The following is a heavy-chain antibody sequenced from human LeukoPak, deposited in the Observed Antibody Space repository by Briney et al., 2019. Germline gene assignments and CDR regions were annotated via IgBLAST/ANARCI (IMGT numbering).Heavy chain of an antibody. V-gene: IGHV4-4*02. CDR2: IYHSGST. J-gene: IGHJ6*04. Sequence: PSETLSLTCAVSGGSISSSNWWSWVRQPPGKGLEWIGEIYHSGSTNYNPSLKSRVTISVDKPKNHFSLKLSSVTAADTAVYYCASSSTSSQGYYYYGMDVWAKGTTVTVSS. CDR1: GGSISSSNW. D-gene: IGHD2-2*01. CDR3: ASSSTSSQGYYYYGMDV.